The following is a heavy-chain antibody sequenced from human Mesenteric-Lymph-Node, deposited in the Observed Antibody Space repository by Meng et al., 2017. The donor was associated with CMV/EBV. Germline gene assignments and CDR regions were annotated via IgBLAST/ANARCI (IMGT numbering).Heavy chain of an antibody. CDR1: GLVVNANY. V-gene: IGHV3-66*02. Sequence: LSLTCAASGLVVNANYMTWVRQAPGKGLEWVSVIYSGGNTDYADSVKGRFTIARDNSKNTLHLQMNTLRVEDTAVYYCARGVYTGSYGGFGVWGQGTMVTVSS. D-gene: IGHD1-26*01. CDR3: ARGVYTGSYGGFGV. J-gene: IGHJ3*01. CDR2: IYSGGNT.